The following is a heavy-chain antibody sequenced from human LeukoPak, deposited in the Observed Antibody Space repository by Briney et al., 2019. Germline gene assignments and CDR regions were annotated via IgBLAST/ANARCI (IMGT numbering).Heavy chain of an antibody. V-gene: IGHV3-48*01. J-gene: IGHJ4*02. D-gene: IGHD5-18*01. CDR1: GFTFGSYS. Sequence: GGSLRLSCATSGFTFGSYSMNWVRQAPGKGLEWLSSITSSGTTIYYADSVKGRFTISRDNAKNSLYLQMNSLRVEDTAVYYCARDALGYSFGYESDYWGQGTLVTVSS. CDR3: ARDALGYSFGYESDY. CDR2: ITSSGTTI.